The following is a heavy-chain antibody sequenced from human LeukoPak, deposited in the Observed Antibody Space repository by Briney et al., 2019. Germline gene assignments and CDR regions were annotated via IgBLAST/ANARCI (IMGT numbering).Heavy chain of an antibody. J-gene: IGHJ5*02. Sequence: PSETLSLTCAVYGGSFSGYYWSWIRQPPGKGREWIGEINHSGSTNYNPSLKSRVTISVDTSKNQFSLKLSSVTAADTAVYYCARRHIVVVPAAMRANWFDPWGQGTLVTVSS. D-gene: IGHD2-2*01. V-gene: IGHV4-34*01. CDR2: INHSGST. CDR3: ARRHIVVVPAAMRANWFDP. CDR1: GGSFSGYY.